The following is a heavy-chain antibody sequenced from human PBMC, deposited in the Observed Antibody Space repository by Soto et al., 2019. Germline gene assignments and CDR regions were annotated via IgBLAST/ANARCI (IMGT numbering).Heavy chain of an antibody. CDR2: IYPGDSDT. V-gene: IGHV5-51*01. CDR3: ARVYYDSSGYPPYLDY. Sequence: GESLKISCKGSGYSFTSYWIGWVRQMPGKGLEWMGIIYPGDSDTRYSPSFQGQVTISADKSISTAYLQWSSLKASDTAMYYCARVYYDSSGYPPYLDYWGQGTLVTVSS. D-gene: IGHD3-22*01. J-gene: IGHJ4*02. CDR1: GYSFTSYW.